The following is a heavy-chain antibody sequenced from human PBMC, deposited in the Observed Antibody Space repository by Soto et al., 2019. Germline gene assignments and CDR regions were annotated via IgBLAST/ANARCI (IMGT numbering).Heavy chain of an antibody. CDR2: ISYDGSNK. CDR1: GFTFVSFG. V-gene: IGHV3-30*18. Sequence: QVQLVESGGGVVQPGRSLTLSCAASGFTFVSFGMHWVRQAPGKGLEWVALISYDGSNKYYADSVKGRFTISRDNSKNTLYLQLNSLRVEDTAVYFCAKDRYSSGLNYFDYWGQGTLVTVSS. CDR3: AKDRYSSGLNYFDY. J-gene: IGHJ4*02. D-gene: IGHD6-19*01.